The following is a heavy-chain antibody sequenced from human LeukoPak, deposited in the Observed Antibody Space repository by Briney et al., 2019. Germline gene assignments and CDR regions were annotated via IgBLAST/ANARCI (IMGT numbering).Heavy chain of an antibody. D-gene: IGHD4-23*01. Sequence: GQSMRPSWVPVASLFTNYGIHWDRQVPGKGLEWVTFIRYDASNKYYADAVKGRFTISRDNSKNTLYLQMNSLRPEDATVYYCAKDSGGNRIVWFDSWGQGTLVTVSS. CDR3: AKDSGGNRIVWFDS. CDR2: IRYDASNK. V-gene: IGHV3-30*02. CDR1: ASLFTNYG. J-gene: IGHJ5*01.